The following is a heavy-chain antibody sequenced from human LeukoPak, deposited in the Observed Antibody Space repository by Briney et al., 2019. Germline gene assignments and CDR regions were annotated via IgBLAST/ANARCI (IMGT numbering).Heavy chain of an antibody. V-gene: IGHV3-23*01. CDR2: ISGGGGST. J-gene: IGHJ6*03. Sequence: QPGGSLRLSCAASGFTFSSYAMSWVRQAPGKGLEWVSAISGGGGSTYYADSVKGRFTISRDNSKNTLYLQMNSLRAEDTAVYYCARVLRSYDFWSGYPKGGYYMDVWGKGTTVTVSS. CDR3: ARVLRSYDFWSGYPKGGYYMDV. CDR1: GFTFSSYA. D-gene: IGHD3-3*01.